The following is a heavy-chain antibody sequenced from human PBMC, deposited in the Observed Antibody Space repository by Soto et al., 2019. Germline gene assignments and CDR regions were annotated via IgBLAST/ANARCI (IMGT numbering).Heavy chain of an antibody. CDR2: IRTRPNNFAT. V-gene: IGHV3-73*01. J-gene: IGHJ6*04. CDR3: XSPLGNXDYTETSRPVDV. CDR1: GFMFSGSA. D-gene: IGHD3-16*01. Sequence: EVQLVESGGGLVQPGGSLKLSCAASGFMFSGSAMHWVRQASGKGLEWVGRIRTRPNNFATQYAESVKGRFTISRDDSKNTTYLQMTSLKSDDSAVYYCXSPLGNXDYTETSRPVDVWGKGTTVTVSA.